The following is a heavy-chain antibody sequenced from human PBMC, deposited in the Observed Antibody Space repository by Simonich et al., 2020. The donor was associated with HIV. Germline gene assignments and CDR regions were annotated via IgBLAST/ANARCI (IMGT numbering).Heavy chain of an antibody. CDR3: AKDKGAYYGSGSPVY. CDR1: GFTFDDYA. CDR2: NSWNSGSI. J-gene: IGHJ4*02. Sequence: EVQLVESGGGLVQPGRSLRLSCAASGFTFDDYAMHWVRQAPGKGLGWGPGNSWNSGSIGYADSVKGRFTSSRDNAKNSLYLQMNSLRAEDTALYYCAKDKGAYYGSGSPVYWGQGTLVTVSS. D-gene: IGHD3-10*01. V-gene: IGHV3-9*01.